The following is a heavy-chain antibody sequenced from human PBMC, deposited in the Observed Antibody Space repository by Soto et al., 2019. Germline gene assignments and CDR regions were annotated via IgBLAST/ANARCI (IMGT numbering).Heavy chain of an antibody. CDR1: GGAISSGGYY. J-gene: IGHJ3*02. CDR2: IYYIGST. V-gene: IGHV4-31*03. Sequence: QVQLQESGPGLVKPSQTLSLTCTVSGGAISSGGYYWGWIRHHPGECLEWIGYIYYIGSTYYNPSLKSRVTISVDTSKNQVSLKLSSVTAAATAVYYCARDGLELRSTRAFDIWVQGTMVTVSS. D-gene: IGHD1-7*01. CDR3: ARDGLELRSTRAFDI.